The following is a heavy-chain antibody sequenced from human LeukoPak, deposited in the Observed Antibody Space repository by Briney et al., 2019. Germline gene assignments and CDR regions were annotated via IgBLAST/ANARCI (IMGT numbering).Heavy chain of an antibody. CDR2: ISAYNGNT. CDR3: ARTVGSVLPAAMAIDY. Sequence: ASVKASCKASGYTFTSYGISWVRQAPGQGLEWMGWISAYNGNTNYAQKLQGRVTMTTDTSTSTAYMELRSLRSDDTAVYYCARTVGSVLPAAMAIDYWGQGTLVTVSS. CDR1: GYTFTSYG. J-gene: IGHJ4*02. D-gene: IGHD2-2*01. V-gene: IGHV1-18*01.